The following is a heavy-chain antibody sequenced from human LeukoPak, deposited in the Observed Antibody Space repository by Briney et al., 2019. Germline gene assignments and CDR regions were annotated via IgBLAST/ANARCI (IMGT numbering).Heavy chain of an antibody. V-gene: IGHV4-4*02. D-gene: IGHD3-10*01. CDR2: IYHSGST. CDR1: GGSICSSNW. J-gene: IGHJ3*02. CDR3: ARATMVRGVSDAFDI. Sequence: SGTLSLTCAVSGGSICSSNWWSWVRQPPGKGLEWIGEIYHSGSTNYNPSLKSRVTISVDKSKNQFSLKLSSVTAADTAVYYYARATMVRGVSDAFDIWGQGTMVTVSS.